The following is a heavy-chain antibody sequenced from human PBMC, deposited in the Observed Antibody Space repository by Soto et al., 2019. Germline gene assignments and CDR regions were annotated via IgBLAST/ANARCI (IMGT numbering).Heavy chain of an antibody. V-gene: IGHV1-69*02. Sequence: QVQLVQSGTEVQKPGSSVAVSCQASAGTFNNHSLSWVRQAPGQGLEWMGRSIPILGRADYSQKFQGRLTLTVDKSTSTADMELSSLTSEDTAVYYCVIDLGYFDFWGQGTLVTVSS. CDR3: VIDLGYFDF. J-gene: IGHJ4*02. CDR1: AGTFNNHS. CDR2: SIPILGRA. D-gene: IGHD2-15*01.